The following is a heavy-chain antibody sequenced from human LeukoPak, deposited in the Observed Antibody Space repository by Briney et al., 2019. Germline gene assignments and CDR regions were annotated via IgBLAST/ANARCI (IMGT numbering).Heavy chain of an antibody. CDR1: GYSISSGYY. CDR2: IYHSGST. Sequence: PSETLSLTCTVSGYSISSGYYWGWIRQPPGKGLEWIGSIYHSGSTYYNPSLKSRVTISVDTSKNQFSLKLSSVTAADTAVYFYARGPYSYDSSGAFDIWGQGTMVTVSS. V-gene: IGHV4-38-2*02. CDR3: ARGPYSYDSSGAFDI. J-gene: IGHJ3*02. D-gene: IGHD3-22*01.